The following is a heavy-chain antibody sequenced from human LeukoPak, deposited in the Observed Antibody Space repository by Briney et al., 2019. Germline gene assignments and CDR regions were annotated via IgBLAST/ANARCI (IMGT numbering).Heavy chain of an antibody. Sequence: QPWETLSLTRTVSGGSISSSSSYWGWIRQPPGKGMEWIGCIYYSGRTYYHPSLKSRVTISVDTSKNQFSLTMSSVTAADTAVYYCARHEGYCSSTSCRVQGWSDPWGQGTLVTVSS. CDR3: ARHEGYCSSTSCRVQGWSDP. D-gene: IGHD2-2*01. J-gene: IGHJ5*02. V-gene: IGHV4-39*01. CDR2: IYYSGRT. CDR1: GGSISSSSSY.